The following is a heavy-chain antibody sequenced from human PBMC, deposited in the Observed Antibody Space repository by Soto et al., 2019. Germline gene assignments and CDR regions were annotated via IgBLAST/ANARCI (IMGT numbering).Heavy chain of an antibody. CDR3: ARDRLRGYANDAFDS. V-gene: IGHV4-39*02. J-gene: IGHJ3*02. D-gene: IGHD4-17*01. Sequence: QLQLQESGPGLVKPSETLSLTCTVSGGSISSSSYYWGWIRQPPGKGLEWIGSIFYSGSTYYNPSLKSRVTIYVDTSKNQFSLYLSSVTAADTAVYYCARDRLRGYANDAFDSWGQGTMVTVSS. CDR1: GGSISSSSYY. CDR2: IFYSGST.